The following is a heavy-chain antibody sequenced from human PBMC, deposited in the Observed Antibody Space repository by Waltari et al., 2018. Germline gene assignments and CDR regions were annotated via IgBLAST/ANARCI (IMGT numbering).Heavy chain of an antibody. Sequence: EVQLVESGGGLVQPGGSLRLSCVVSGRTPDEYGIHWVRQAPGKGLEWVSGILWNSGYTGYADSVKGRFTISRNKPKNSLYLQMDSLRPEDTALYYCTRDLSPGGADVWGQGTTVTVS. CDR1: GRTPDEYG. CDR3: TRDLSPGGADV. CDR2: ILWNSGYT. D-gene: IGHD4-17*01. J-gene: IGHJ6*02. V-gene: IGHV3-9*02.